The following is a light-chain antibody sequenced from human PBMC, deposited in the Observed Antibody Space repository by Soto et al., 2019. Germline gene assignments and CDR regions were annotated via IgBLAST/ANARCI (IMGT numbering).Light chain of an antibody. CDR2: GAS. Sequence: VLTQSPGTLSLSPGERATLSCRASQSVRSNYLAWYQQRPGQAPRLLIYGASSRATGIPDRFSGSGSGTDFILTISRLEPEDFAVYYCQPYGGSPWAFSLGTKVEIK. CDR1: QSVRSNY. CDR3: QPYGGSPWA. V-gene: IGKV3-20*01. J-gene: IGKJ1*01.